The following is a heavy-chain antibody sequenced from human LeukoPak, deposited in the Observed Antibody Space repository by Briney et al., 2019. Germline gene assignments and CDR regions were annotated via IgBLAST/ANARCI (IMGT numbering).Heavy chain of an antibody. CDR2: INHSGST. D-gene: IGHD3-3*01. CDR1: GGSFSGYY. Sequence: SETLTLTCAVYGGSFSGYYWSWIRQPPGKGLEWIGEINHSGSTNYNPSLKSRVTISVDTSKNQFSLKLSSVTAADTAVYYCARGRITIFGVAEYYFDYWGQGTLVTVSS. J-gene: IGHJ4*02. CDR3: ARGRITIFGVAEYYFDY. V-gene: IGHV4-34*01.